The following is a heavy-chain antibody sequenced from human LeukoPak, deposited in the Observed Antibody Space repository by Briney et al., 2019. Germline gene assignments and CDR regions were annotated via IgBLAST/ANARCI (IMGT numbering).Heavy chain of an antibody. V-gene: IGHV3-48*04. J-gene: IGHJ4*02. CDR1: GFTFSTYW. CDR3: AKLREWELPDLFDY. Sequence: PGGSLRLSCAASGFTFSTYWMNWVRQAPGKGLEWVSYISSSGSTIYYADSVKGRFTISRDNAKNSLYLQMNSLRAEDTAVYYCAKLREWELPDLFDYWGQGTLVTVSS. D-gene: IGHD1-26*01. CDR2: ISSSGSTI.